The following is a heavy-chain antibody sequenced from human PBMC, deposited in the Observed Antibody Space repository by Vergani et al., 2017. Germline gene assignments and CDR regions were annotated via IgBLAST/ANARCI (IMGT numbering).Heavy chain of an antibody. CDR3: ARADYYGAGSLEGVFDY. Sequence: QVQLVESGGGVVQPGRSLRLSCAASGFTFSSYGMHWVRQAPGKGLEWVAVIWYDGSNKYYADSVKGRFTISRDNSKNTLYLQMNSLRAEDTAVYYCARADYYGAGSLEGVFDYGGQGTLVTVSS. D-gene: IGHD3-10*01. CDR2: IWYDGSNK. J-gene: IGHJ4*02. CDR1: GFTFSSYG. V-gene: IGHV3-33*01.